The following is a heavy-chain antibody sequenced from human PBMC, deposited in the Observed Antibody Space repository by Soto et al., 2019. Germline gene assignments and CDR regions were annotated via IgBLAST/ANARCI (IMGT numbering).Heavy chain of an antibody. CDR1: GFSFSSHS. CDR2: ISSSGSTI. V-gene: IGHV3-48*02. Sequence: EVLLVESGGGLVQPGGSLRLSCAASGFSFSSHSMKWVRQAPGKGLEWVSYISSSGSTIYYADSVKGRFTISRDNAKISLYLQMNSLRDDDTAVYYCARGRGYCGGTNCYLDYWGQGALVTVSS. J-gene: IGHJ4*02. CDR3: ARGRGYCGGTNCYLDY. D-gene: IGHD2-21*01.